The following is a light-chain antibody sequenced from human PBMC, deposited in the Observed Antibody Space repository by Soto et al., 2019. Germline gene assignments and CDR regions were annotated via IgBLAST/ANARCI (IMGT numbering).Light chain of an antibody. J-gene: IGLJ1*01. CDR1: SSDVGGYNY. CDR2: EVT. V-gene: IGLV2-14*01. Sequence: QSVLTQPASVSGSPGQSITISCTGTSSDVGGYNYVSWYQQHPGKAPKLMIYEVTNRPSGVSNRFSGSKSGNTASLTISGLQAEDEADYYCRSYTSRSTLVFGNGTKVT. CDR3: RSYTSRSTLV.